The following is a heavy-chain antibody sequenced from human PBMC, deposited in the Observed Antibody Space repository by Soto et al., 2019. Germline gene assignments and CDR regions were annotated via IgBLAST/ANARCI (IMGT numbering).Heavy chain of an antibody. CDR1: GFTFSDYY. CDR2: ISIASSTI. CDR3: ARERARVFDS. J-gene: IGHJ4*02. V-gene: IGHV3-11*01. Sequence: QVQLVESGGGLVKPGGSLRLSCAASGFTFSDYYMGWIRQAPGRGLEWLSYISIASSTIYYADSVKGRFSISRDNAKNSLSLHLSSLRAEDTAVYFCARERARVFDSWGQGTLITVSS.